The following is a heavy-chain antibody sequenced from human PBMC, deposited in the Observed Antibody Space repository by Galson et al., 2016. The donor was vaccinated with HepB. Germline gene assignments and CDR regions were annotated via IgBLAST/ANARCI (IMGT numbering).Heavy chain of an antibody. J-gene: IGHJ6*02. V-gene: IGHV3-53*01. CDR2: IYSGGTT. CDR3: ARDQGNYYYYGMDV. Sequence: SLRLSCAASEFTVSSNYMSWVRQAPGKGLEWVSVIYSGGTTHYADSVKGRFTISRDNSKNTLYLQMNSLRAEDTAVYYCARDQGNYYYYGMDVWGQGTTVTVSS. CDR1: EFTVSSNY.